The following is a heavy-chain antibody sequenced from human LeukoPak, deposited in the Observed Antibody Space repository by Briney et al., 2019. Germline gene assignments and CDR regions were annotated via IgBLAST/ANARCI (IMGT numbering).Heavy chain of an antibody. Sequence: SETLSLTRTVFGGSISSYYWSWIRQPAGKGLEWIGRIYTSGSTNYNPSLKSRVTMSVDTSKNQFSLKLSSVTAADTAVYYCARGSVISVAVYYFDYWGQGTLVTVSS. CDR3: ARGSVISVAVYYFDY. J-gene: IGHJ4*02. D-gene: IGHD2-21*01. CDR2: IYTSGST. V-gene: IGHV4-4*07. CDR1: GGSISSYY.